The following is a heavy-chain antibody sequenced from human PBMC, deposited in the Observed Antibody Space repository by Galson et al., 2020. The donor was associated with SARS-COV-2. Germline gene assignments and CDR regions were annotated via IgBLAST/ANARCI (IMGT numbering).Heavy chain of an antibody. D-gene: IGHD6-13*01. CDR2: IHHSGPT. CDR1: GGSITNHNW. CDR3: ARVGPIAGAFYAFDI. Sequence: TLSLTCAVSGGSITNHNWWTWVRQPPGKGLEWIGEIHHSGPTNYNPSLNSRVSISVEKSENQCSLKLNSVTAADTAIYYCARVGPIAGAFYAFDIWGQGTMVTVSS. J-gene: IGHJ3*02. V-gene: IGHV4-4*02.